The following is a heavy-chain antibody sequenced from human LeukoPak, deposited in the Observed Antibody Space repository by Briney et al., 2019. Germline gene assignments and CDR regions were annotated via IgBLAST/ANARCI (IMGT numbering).Heavy chain of an antibody. CDR2: INHSGRA. V-gene: IGHV4-34*01. J-gene: IGHJ6*02. CDR1: GGSFSGYY. Sequence: SEALSLTCAVYGGSFSGYYWSWIRQPPGKGLEWIGEINHSGRANYNPCLKSRVTISVDTSKNHFSLKLSSVTAAATAVYYCARGRFLEWLYYYYGMDVWGQGTTVTVSS. D-gene: IGHD3-3*01. CDR3: ARGRFLEWLYYYYGMDV.